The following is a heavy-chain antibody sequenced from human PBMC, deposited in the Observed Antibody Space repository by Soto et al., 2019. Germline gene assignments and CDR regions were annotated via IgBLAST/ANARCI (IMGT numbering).Heavy chain of an antibody. V-gene: IGHV3-30-3*01. CDR1: GFTFSSYA. J-gene: IGHJ4*02. Sequence: GGSLRLSCAASGFTFSSYAMHWVRQAPGKGLEWVAVISYDGSNKYYADSVKGRFTISRDNSKNTLYLQMNSLRAEDTAVYYCARDYGTMVRGVPDYWGQGAPVTVSS. CDR3: ARDYGTMVRGVPDY. CDR2: ISYDGSNK. D-gene: IGHD3-10*01.